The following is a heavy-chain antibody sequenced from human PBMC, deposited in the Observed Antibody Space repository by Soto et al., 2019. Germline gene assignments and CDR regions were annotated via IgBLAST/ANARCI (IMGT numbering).Heavy chain of an antibody. J-gene: IGHJ4*02. V-gene: IGHV1-3*01. CDR3: ATSLYDFWSGCSH. Sequence: QVQLVQSGAEVKKPGASVKVSCKAPGYTFTSYAMHWVRQAPGKRLEWMGWINAGNGNTKYSQKFQGRVTITRDTSASTAYMELSSLRSEDTAVYYCATSLYDFWSGCSHWGQGTLVTVSS. CDR1: GYTFTSYA. D-gene: IGHD3-3*01. CDR2: INAGNGNT.